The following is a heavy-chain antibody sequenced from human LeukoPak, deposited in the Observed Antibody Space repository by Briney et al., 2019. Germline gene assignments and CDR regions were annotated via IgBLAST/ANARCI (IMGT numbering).Heavy chain of an antibody. CDR1: GFTFTTYA. Sequence: PGGSLRLSCAASGFTFTTYAMHWVRQAPGKGLEYVSAISSNGGSTYYANAVKGRFTISRDNSKNTLYLQMNSLRAEDTAVYYCARSNQPGFFDYWGQGTLVTVSS. CDR3: ARSNQPGFFDY. V-gene: IGHV3-64*01. CDR2: ISSNGGST. J-gene: IGHJ4*02. D-gene: IGHD1-14*01.